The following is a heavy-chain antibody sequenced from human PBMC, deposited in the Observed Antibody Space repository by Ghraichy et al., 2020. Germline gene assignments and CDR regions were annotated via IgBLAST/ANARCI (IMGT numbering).Heavy chain of an antibody. D-gene: IGHD3-3*01. CDR3: ARYLWSGYALDY. CDR1: GGSISSSSYY. CDR2: IYYSGST. V-gene: IGHV4-39*01. Sequence: SETLSLTCTVSGGSISSSSYYWGWIRQPPGKGLEWIGSIYYSGSTYYNPSLKSRVTISVDTSKNQFSLKLSSVTAADTAVYYCARYLWSGYALDYWGQGTLVTVSS. J-gene: IGHJ4*02.